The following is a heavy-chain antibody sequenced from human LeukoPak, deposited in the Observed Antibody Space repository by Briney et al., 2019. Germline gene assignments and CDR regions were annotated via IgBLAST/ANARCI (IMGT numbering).Heavy chain of an antibody. CDR2: MNPNSGNT. D-gene: IGHD5-18*01. J-gene: IGHJ4*02. CDR3: ARLLGYSYNKQGDY. V-gene: IGHV1-8*02. Sequence: ASVKVSCKASGGTFSSYAISWVRQAPGQGLEWMGLMNPNSGNTGYAQKFQGRVTMTGNTSISTAYMELSSLRSEDTAVYYCARLLGYSYNKQGDYWGQGTLVTVSS. CDR1: GGTFSSYA.